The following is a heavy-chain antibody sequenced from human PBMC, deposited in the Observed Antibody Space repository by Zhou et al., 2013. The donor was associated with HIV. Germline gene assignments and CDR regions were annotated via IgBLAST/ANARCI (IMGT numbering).Heavy chain of an antibody. CDR2: INAYNGDT. Sequence: QVQLVQSGAEVKKPGSSVKVSCKASGYNFATSGITWVRQAPGQGLEWMGWINAYNGDTSYAQKFRGRVTMTTDTPTATAYMELTRLTSDDTAMYFCARVVSHIPPGAYWGQGTLVTVSS. V-gene: IGHV1-18*01. J-gene: IGHJ4*02. CDR3: ARVVSHIPPGAY. CDR1: GYNFATSG.